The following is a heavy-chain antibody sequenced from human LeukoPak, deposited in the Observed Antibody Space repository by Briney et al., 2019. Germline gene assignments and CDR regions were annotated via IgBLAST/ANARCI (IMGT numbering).Heavy chain of an antibody. Sequence: SGTLSLTCAVSGGSISSSNWWSWVRQPPGKGLEWIGEIYHSGSTNYNPSLKSRVTISVDKSKNQFSLKLSPVTAADTAVYYCARDRDSAAAVPFDYWGQGTLVTVSS. CDR1: GGSISSSNW. CDR2: IYHSGST. J-gene: IGHJ4*02. D-gene: IGHD6-13*01. V-gene: IGHV4-4*02. CDR3: ARDRDSAAAVPFDY.